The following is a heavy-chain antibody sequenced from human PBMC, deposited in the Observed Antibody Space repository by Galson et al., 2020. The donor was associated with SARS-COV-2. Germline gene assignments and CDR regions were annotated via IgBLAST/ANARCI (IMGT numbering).Heavy chain of an antibody. CDR3: ARDCDGTCWFDY. CDR1: GFTFSSYS. Sequence: GESLKISCAGSGFTFSSYSMNWARQAPGKGLEWLTYISSRSSPIMYADSVKGRFTVSRDNARNSLYLQINSLRPEDTAVYYCARDCDGTCWFDYWGQGTLVTVSS. D-gene: IGHD2-15*01. J-gene: IGHJ4*02. V-gene: IGHV3-48*01. CDR2: ISSRSSPI.